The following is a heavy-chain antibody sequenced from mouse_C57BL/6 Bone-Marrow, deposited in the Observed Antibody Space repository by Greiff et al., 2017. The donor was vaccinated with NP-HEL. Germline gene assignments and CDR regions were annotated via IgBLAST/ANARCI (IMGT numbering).Heavy chain of an antibody. Sequence: DVMLVESGGGLVKPGGSLKLSCAASGFTFSSYALSWVRQTPEKRLEWVATISDGGSYTYYPDNVKGRFTISRDNAKNNLYLQMSHLKSEDTAMYYGARGEDYDGYYVAMDYWGQGTSVTVSS. CDR2: ISDGGSYT. V-gene: IGHV5-4*03. J-gene: IGHJ4*01. CDR1: GFTFSSYA. CDR3: ARGEDYDGYYVAMDY. D-gene: IGHD2-3*01.